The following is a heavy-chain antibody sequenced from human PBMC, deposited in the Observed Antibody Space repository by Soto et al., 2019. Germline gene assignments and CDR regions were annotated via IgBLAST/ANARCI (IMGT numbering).Heavy chain of an antibody. V-gene: IGHV4-59*01. Sequence: QVQLQESGPGLVKPSETLSLTCTVSGGSIWSWIRQPPGKGLEWIGYIHDNGDTNYNPSLESRVTISVDTSRNQFSLRLRSVSTADTAVYYCASMLGGRLLFDYWGQGSLVTVSS. CDR3: ASMLGGRLLFDY. D-gene: IGHD3-10*02. J-gene: IGHJ4*02. CDR1: GGSI. CDR2: IHDNGDT.